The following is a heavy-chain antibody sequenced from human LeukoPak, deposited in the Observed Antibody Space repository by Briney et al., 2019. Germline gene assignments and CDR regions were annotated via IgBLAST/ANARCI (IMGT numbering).Heavy chain of an antibody. J-gene: IGHJ4*02. CDR2: ISYDGSNK. CDR1: GFSFSHYA. CDR3: ARPTYSGSYYWFDY. V-gene: IGHV3-30*04. D-gene: IGHD1-26*01. Sequence: GGSLRLSCGVSGFSFSHYAMHWVRQAPGKGLEWVAVISYDGSNKYYADSVKGRFTISRDNSKNTLYLQMNSLRAEDTAVYYCARPTYSGSYYWFDYWGQGTLVTVSS.